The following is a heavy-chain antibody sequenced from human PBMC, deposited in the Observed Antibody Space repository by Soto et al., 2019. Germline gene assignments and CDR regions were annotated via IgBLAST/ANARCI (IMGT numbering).Heavy chain of an antibody. V-gene: IGHV1-46*01. Sequence: GASVKVSCKASGYTFTSYYMHWVRQAPGQGLEWMGIINPSGGSTSYAQKFQGRVTMTRDTSTSTVYMELSSLRSEDTAVYYCARGIKYYDFWSGYLDYYYYGMDVWVQGTTVTVS. D-gene: IGHD3-3*01. J-gene: IGHJ6*02. CDR3: ARGIKYYDFWSGYLDYYYYGMDV. CDR2: INPSGGST. CDR1: GYTFTSYY.